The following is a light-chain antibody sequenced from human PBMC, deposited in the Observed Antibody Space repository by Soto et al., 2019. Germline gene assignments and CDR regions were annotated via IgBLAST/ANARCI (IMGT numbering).Light chain of an antibody. V-gene: IGKV3-11*01. CDR1: QSVSSS. Sequence: EIVLTQSPATLSLSPGERATLSCRTSQSVSSSLAWYQQKPGQPPRPLIYDTSNRATGIPARFSGSGSGAHLTLTISSPEPEDLPCYYRQQRPHCPLTFGGGTKVEIK. J-gene: IGKJ4*01. CDR2: DTS. CDR3: QQRPHCPLT.